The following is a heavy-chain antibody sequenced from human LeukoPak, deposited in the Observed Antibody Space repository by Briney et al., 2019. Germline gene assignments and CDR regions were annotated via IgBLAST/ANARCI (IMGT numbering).Heavy chain of an antibody. V-gene: IGHV4-34*01. CDR3: AREREAARPPNWVYYYYMDV. Sequence: SETLSLTCAVYGGSFSGYYWSWIRQPPGKGLEWIGEINHSGSTNYNPSLKSRVTISVDTSKNQFSLKLNSVTAADTAVYYCAREREAARPPNWVYYYYMDVWGKGTTVTVSS. CDR2: INHSGST. D-gene: IGHD6-6*01. J-gene: IGHJ6*03. CDR1: GGSFSGYY.